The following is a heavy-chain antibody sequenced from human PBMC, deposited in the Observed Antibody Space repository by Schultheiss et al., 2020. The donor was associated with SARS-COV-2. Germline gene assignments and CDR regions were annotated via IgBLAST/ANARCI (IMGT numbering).Heavy chain of an antibody. Sequence: GSLRLSCAASGFTVSSNYMSWIRQAPGKGLEWVSYISSSSSTIYYADSVKGRFTISRDNAKNSLYLQMNSLRAEDTAVYYCARERFGSDWGQGTLVTVSS. CDR2: ISSSSSTI. V-gene: IGHV3-48*01. CDR1: GFTVSSNY. D-gene: IGHD3-10*01. J-gene: IGHJ4*02. CDR3: ARERFGSD.